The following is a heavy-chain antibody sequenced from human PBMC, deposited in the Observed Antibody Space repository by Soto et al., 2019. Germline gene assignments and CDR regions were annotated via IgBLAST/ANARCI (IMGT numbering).Heavy chain of an antibody. CDR2: IIPILGIA. D-gene: IGHD4-17*01. CDR1: GGTFSSYT. CDR3: ARGKRGQTVTQYFQH. Sequence: GASVKVSCKASGGTFSSYTISWVPQAPGQGLEWMGRIIPILGIANYAQKFQGRVTITADKSTSTAYMELSSLRSEDTAVYYCARGKRGQTVTQYFQHWGQGTLVTVSS. J-gene: IGHJ1*01. V-gene: IGHV1-69*02.